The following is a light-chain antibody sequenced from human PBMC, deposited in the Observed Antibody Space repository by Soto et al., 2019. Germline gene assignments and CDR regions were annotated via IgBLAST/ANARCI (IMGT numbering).Light chain of an antibody. CDR1: SSNIAAGYD. Sequence: QSVLTQPPSVSGAPGQRVTISCTGSSSNIAAGYDAHWYQQLPGTAPKLLIYGNSNRPSGVPDRCSGSKSGTSASLAITGLQAEDEADYYCQSYDSSLSGFYVFGTGTKVTVL. J-gene: IGLJ1*01. CDR3: QSYDSSLSGFYV. V-gene: IGLV1-40*01. CDR2: GNS.